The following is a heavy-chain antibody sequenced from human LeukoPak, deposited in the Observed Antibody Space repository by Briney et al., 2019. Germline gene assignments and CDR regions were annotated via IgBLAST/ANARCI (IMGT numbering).Heavy chain of an antibody. Sequence: SQTLSLTCTVSGGSISSGGYYWSWIRQHPGKGLEWIGYIYYSGSTYYNPSLKSRVTISVDTSKNQFSLKLSSVTAADTAVYYCARKSSSAFDYWGQGTLVTVFS. CDR2: IYYSGST. V-gene: IGHV4-31*03. CDR1: GGSISSGGYY. D-gene: IGHD2-15*01. CDR3: ARKSSSAFDY. J-gene: IGHJ4*02.